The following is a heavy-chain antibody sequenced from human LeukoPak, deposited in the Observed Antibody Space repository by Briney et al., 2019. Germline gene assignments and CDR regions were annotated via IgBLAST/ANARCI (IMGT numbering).Heavy chain of an antibody. CDR1: GGSISSGSYY. D-gene: IGHD5-12*01. V-gene: IGHV4-61*02. J-gene: IGHJ4*02. CDR2: IYTSGST. CDR3: ARGEAYSGYDFDY. Sequence: SETLSLTCTVSGGSISSGSYYWSWIRQPAGKGLEWIGRIYTSGSTNYNPSLKSRVTISVDTSKNQFSLKLSSVTAADTAVYYCARGEAYSGYDFDYWGQGTLVTVSS.